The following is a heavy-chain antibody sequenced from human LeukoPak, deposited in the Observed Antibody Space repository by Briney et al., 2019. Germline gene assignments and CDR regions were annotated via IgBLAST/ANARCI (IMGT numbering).Heavy chain of an antibody. CDR3: ARAPSGYSSSTYYYYMDV. J-gene: IGHJ6*03. CDR2: IYTSGST. CDR1: GGSISSGSYY. D-gene: IGHD6-6*01. V-gene: IGHV4-61*02. Sequence: SQTLSLTCTVSGGSISSGSYYWSWIRQPAGKGLEWIGRIYTSGSTNYNPSLKSRVTISVDTSKNQFSLKLSSVTAADTAVYYCARAPSGYSSSTYYYYMDVWGKGTTVTVSS.